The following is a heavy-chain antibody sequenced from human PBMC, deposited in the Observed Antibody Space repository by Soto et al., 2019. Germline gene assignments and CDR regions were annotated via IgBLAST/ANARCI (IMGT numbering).Heavy chain of an antibody. D-gene: IGHD2-15*01. CDR3: ARAARPLVYCSGGSCSSGMDV. V-gene: IGHV4-31*03. J-gene: IGHJ6*02. Sequence: SETLSLTCTVSGGSISSGGYYWSWIRQHPGKGLEWIGYIYYSGSTYYNPSLKSRVTISVDTSKNQFSLKLSSVTAADTAVYYCARAARPLVYCSGGSCSSGMDVRGQRTTVTVSS. CDR2: IYYSGST. CDR1: GGSISSGGYY.